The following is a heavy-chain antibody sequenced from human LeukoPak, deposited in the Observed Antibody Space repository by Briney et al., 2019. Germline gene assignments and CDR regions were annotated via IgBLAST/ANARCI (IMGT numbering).Heavy chain of an antibody. CDR3: ARVPYYYGMDV. V-gene: IGHV3-53*01. J-gene: IGHJ6*02. CDR1: GFTFDDYA. CDR2: IYSGGST. Sequence: PGGSLRLSCAASGFTFDDYAMHWVRQAPGKGLEWVSVIYSGGSTYYADSVKGRFTISRDNSKNTLYLQMNSLRAEDTAVYYCARVPYYYGMDVWGQGTTVTVSS.